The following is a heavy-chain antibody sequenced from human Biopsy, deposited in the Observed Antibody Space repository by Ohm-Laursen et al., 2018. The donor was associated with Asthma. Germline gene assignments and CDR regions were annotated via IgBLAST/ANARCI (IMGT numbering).Heavy chain of an antibody. D-gene: IGHD5-12*01. CDR2: FNPGNGNA. CDR3: ARSAETYSGFDSNYYGMDV. V-gene: IGHV1-3*01. Sequence: ASVKVSCKTSGYSFAANAMHWVRQAPGQRPEWMGWFNPGNGNAKVSEKFQGRVSITRDTSATTAYLEVSSLTSEDTAVYYCARSAETYSGFDSNYYGMDVWGQGTRVTVSS. CDR1: GYSFAANA. J-gene: IGHJ6*02.